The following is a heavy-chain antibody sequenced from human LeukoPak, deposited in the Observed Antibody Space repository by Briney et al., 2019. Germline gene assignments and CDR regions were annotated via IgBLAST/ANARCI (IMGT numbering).Heavy chain of an antibody. Sequence: SETLSLTCTVSGGSISSYYCSWIRQSPGKGLEWIGYIYHSGITNYNPSLKSRVTISIDTSKNQFSLKLTSVTAADTAVYYCARGRGAYDSNGFGIWGQGTMVNVSS. CDR2: IYHSGIT. CDR3: ARGRGAYDSNGFGI. V-gene: IGHV4-59*01. CDR1: GGSISSYY. D-gene: IGHD3-22*01. J-gene: IGHJ3*02.